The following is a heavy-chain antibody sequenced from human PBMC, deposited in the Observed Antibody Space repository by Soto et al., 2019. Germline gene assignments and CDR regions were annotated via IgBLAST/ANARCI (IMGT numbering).Heavy chain of an antibody. J-gene: IGHJ4*02. Sequence: SETLSLTCTVSDGSTSGYYWSWIRQPPGKGLEWIGYIFYSGITNYNPSLKSRVTISVDTSKNQFSLNLSSVTAADTAVYYCARAGWSNSWYFDYWGQGSLVTVSS. D-gene: IGHD6-13*01. CDR1: DGSTSGYY. V-gene: IGHV4-59*01. CDR3: ARAGWSNSWYFDY. CDR2: IFYSGIT.